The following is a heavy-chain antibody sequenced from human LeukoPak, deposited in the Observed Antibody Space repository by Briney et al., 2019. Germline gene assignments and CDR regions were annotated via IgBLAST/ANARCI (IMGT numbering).Heavy chain of an antibody. CDR2: ISSSGSTI. CDR3: AKDRYSSSWYYYYYMDV. CDR1: GFTFSSYE. V-gene: IGHV3-48*03. Sequence: PGGSLRLSCAASGFTFSSYEMNWVRQAPGEGLEWVSYISSSGSTIYYADSVKGRFTISRDNAKNSLYLQMNSLRPEDTAVYYCAKDRYSSSWYYYYYMDVWGKGTTVTISS. J-gene: IGHJ6*03. D-gene: IGHD6-13*01.